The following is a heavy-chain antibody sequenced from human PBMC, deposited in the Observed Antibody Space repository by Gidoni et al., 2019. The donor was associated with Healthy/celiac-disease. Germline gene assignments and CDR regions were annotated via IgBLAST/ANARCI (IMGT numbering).Heavy chain of an antibody. J-gene: IGHJ4*02. CDR3: ESLLTGSNEADDQYDMDD. D-gene: IGHD1-1*01. V-gene: IGHV1-69*01. Sequence: QVQLVQSGAEVKKPGSSVQFSCQASGRTFRSYAISWVRQATGQELEWMGGSIPSFGKAKYAQKCQGRVTINADESTSKAYMELSSLRSEDTDVYYCESLLTGSNEADDQYDMDDWGQGTLVTVSS. CDR1: GRTFRSYA. CDR2: SIPSFGKA.